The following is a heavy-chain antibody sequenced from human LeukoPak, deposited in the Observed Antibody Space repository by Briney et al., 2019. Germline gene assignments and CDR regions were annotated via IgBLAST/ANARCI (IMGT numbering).Heavy chain of an antibody. CDR3: ATQRGSYLWGTDFDY. V-gene: IGHV1-2*02. CDR2: INPNSGDT. CDR1: GYTFTSRY. D-gene: IGHD3-16*01. Sequence: GASVKVSCKASGYTFTSRYMHWVRQAPGQGLEWMGWINPNSGDTKFAREFQGRVTMTRDTSISTAYMGLSRLRSDDTAVYYCATQRGSYLWGTDFDYWGQGTLVTVSS. J-gene: IGHJ4*02.